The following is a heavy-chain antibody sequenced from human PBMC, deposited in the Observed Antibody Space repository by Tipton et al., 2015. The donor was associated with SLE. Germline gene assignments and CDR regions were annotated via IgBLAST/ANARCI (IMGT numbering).Heavy chain of an antibody. J-gene: IGHJ1*01. CDR1: GGSISGSSYY. D-gene: IGHD2-21*02. V-gene: IGHV4-39*01. Sequence: TLSLTCTVSGGSISGSSYYWGWIRQPPGKGLEWIGSVDYSGTTSYTASLGSRVTISVDTSKNQFSLKLGSATAADTAVYYCAGGVTGTVAEHWGQGTLVTVSS. CDR3: AGGVTGTVAEH. CDR2: VDYSGTT.